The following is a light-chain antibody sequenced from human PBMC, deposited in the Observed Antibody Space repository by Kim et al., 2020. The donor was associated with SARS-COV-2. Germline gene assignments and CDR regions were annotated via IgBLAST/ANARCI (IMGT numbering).Light chain of an antibody. J-gene: IGLJ3*02. CDR2: ANN. CDR1: SSNIGAGYD. V-gene: IGLV1-40*01. Sequence: GLSVTISCTGSSSNIGAGYDVHWYQQLPRTAPKLLIFANNNRPSGVPDRFSGSKSGTSASLAITGLQVEDEADYYCQSYDTSLSVVFGGGTQLTVL. CDR3: QSYDTSLSVV.